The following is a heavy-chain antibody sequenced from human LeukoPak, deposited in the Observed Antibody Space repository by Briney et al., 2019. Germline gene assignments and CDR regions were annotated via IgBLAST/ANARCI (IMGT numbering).Heavy chain of an antibody. D-gene: IGHD6-19*01. CDR1: GYTFTGCY. V-gene: IGHV1-2*02. CDR3: ASGSSLDGSSGWPTHYY. Sequence: ASVKVSCKASGYTFTGCYMHWVRQAPGQGLEWIGWINPNSGGPHYAQKFQGRVTMTRDTSISTAYMELSSLRSDDTALYYCASGSSLDGSSGWPTHYYWGQGALVAVSS. CDR2: INPNSGGP. J-gene: IGHJ4*02.